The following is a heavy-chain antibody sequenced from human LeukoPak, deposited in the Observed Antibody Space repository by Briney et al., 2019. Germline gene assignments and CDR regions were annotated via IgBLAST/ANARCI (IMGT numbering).Heavy chain of an antibody. CDR1: GYTFTSYG. CDR2: ISAYNGNT. Sequence: GASVKVSCKASGYTFTSYGISWVRQAPGQGLEWMGWISAYNGNTNCAQKLQGRVTMTTDTSTSTAYMELRSLRSDDTAVYYCARDANPIRYCSSTSCYWWFDPWGQGTLVTVSS. CDR3: ARDANPIRYCSSTSCYWWFDP. D-gene: IGHD2-2*01. V-gene: IGHV1-18*01. J-gene: IGHJ5*02.